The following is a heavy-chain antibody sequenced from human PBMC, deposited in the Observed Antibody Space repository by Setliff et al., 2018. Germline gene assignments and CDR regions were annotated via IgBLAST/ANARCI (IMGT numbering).Heavy chain of an antibody. CDR2: IYPGDSDT. CDR1: GYRFTSYW. D-gene: IGHD2-2*02. J-gene: IGHJ6*03. CDR3: ARLAVRNTVYYYFTDV. V-gene: IGHV5-51*01. Sequence: GESLKISCKGSGYRFTSYWIGWVRQMPGRGLEWMGLIYPGDSDTRYSPSFQGQVTIAVDRSRVTAYLQWDSLKASDAATYYCARLAVRNTVYYYFTDVWGKGTSVTVSS.